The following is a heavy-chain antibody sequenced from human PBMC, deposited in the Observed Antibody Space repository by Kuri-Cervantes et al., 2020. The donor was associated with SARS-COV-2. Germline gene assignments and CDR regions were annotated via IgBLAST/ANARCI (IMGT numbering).Heavy chain of an antibody. CDR2: IYWDDDK. CDR3: ARRQLSIAAAGFDY. V-gene: IGHV2-5*05. D-gene: IGHD6-13*01. Sequence: SGPTLVKPTQTLTLTCTFSGFSLSTSGVGVGWIRQPPGKALEWLALIYWDDDKRYGPSLKSRLTITKDTSKNQVVLTMTNMDPVDTATYYCARRQLSIAAAGFDYWGQGTLVTVSS. CDR1: GFSLSTSGVG. J-gene: IGHJ4*02.